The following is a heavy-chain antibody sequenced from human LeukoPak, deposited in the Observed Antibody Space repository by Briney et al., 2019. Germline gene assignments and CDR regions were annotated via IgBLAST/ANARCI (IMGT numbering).Heavy chain of an antibody. D-gene: IGHD5-12*01. Sequence: GAALKISFKGSGSSFTSYWIGWVRRRPGKGLGWMGIIYPGDSDTRYSPSFQGQVTISADQSISTAYLQWISLKASDTAMYYCARAHPGDIVATWYYYYMDVWGKGTTVTVSS. CDR1: GSSFTSYW. CDR3: ARAHPGDIVATWYYYYMDV. V-gene: IGHV5-51*01. J-gene: IGHJ6*03. CDR2: IYPGDSDT.